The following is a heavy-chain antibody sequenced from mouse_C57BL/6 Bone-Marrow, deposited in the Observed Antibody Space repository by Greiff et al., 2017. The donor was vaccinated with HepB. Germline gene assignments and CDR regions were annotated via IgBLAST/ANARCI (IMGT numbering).Heavy chain of an antibody. CDR2: IYPGNSDT. V-gene: IGHV1-5*01. Sequence: VQLQQSGTVLARPGASVKMSCKTSGYTFTSYWMHWVKQRPGQGLEWIGAIYPGNSDTSYNQKFKGKAKLTAVTSASTAYMELSSLTNEDSAVYYCTGTLLLRYLPWYFDVWGTGTTVTVSS. CDR3: TGTLLLRYLPWYFDV. J-gene: IGHJ1*03. CDR1: GYTFTSYW. D-gene: IGHD1-1*01.